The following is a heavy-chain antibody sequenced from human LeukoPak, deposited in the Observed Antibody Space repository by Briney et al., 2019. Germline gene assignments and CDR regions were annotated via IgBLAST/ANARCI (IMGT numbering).Heavy chain of an antibody. J-gene: IGHJ4*02. D-gene: IGHD5-24*01. V-gene: IGHV5-51*01. CDR3: ARQRRDGYKESYFDY. CDR1: GCRFTSYW. CDR2: IYPGDSDT. Sequence: GGSLQISCKGSGCRFTSYWIGGVRRLPGKGLGWMGIIYPGDSDTRYSPSFQGQVTISADKSISTAYLQWSSLKASDTAMYYCARQRRDGYKESYFDYWGQGTLVTVSS.